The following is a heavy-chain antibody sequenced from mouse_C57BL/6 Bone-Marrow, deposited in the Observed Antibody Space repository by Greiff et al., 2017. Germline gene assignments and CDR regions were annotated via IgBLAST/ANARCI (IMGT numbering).Heavy chain of an antibody. D-gene: IGHD2-4*01. Sequence: QVQLQQPGAELVKPGASVKLSCKASGYTFTSYWMQWVKQRPGQGLEWIGEIDPSDGYTNYNQKFKGKATMTVDTSSSTAYMQLSSLTSEDSAVYYCARTYDYPGPYYVDYWGKGTTLTVSS. CDR2: IDPSDGYT. J-gene: IGHJ2*01. V-gene: IGHV1-50*01. CDR3: ARTYDYPGPYYVDY. CDR1: GYTFTSYW.